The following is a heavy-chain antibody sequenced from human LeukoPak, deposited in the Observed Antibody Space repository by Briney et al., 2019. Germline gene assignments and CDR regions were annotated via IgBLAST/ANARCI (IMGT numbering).Heavy chain of an antibody. V-gene: IGHV1-18*01. Sequence: GASVKVSCKASGYTFTSYGISWVRQAPGQGLEWMGWISAYNGNTNYAQKLQGRVTMTTDTSTSTAYMELRSLRSDDTAVYYCAMTYYGSGIYYYMDVWGKGTTVTISS. J-gene: IGHJ6*03. CDR2: ISAYNGNT. CDR1: GYTFTSYG. CDR3: AMTYYGSGIYYYMDV. D-gene: IGHD3-10*01.